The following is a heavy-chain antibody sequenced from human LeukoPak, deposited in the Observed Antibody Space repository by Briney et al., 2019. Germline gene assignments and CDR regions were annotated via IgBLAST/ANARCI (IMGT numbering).Heavy chain of an antibody. CDR2: ITHSGNT. CDR1: GGSFSGYY. V-gene: IGHV4-34*01. J-gene: IGHJ3*02. Sequence: PSETLSLTCAVYGGSFSGYYWSWIRQSPGKGLEWIGEITHSGNTNYKASLKSRVTISLDTSKNQFSLKLSSVTAADTAIYYCAAYGFPLPFDIWGQGTMVTVSS. D-gene: IGHD3-10*01. CDR3: AAYGFPLPFDI.